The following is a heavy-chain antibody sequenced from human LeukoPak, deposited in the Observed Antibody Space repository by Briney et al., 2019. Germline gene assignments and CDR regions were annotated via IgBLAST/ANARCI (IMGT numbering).Heavy chain of an antibody. CDR3: AKRGSGSSSWYAYFDY. V-gene: IGHV3-23*01. J-gene: IGHJ4*02. Sequence: GGSLSLSCAASGFTFSSYAMSWVRQAPGKGLEWVSAISCSGGSTYYADSVKGRFTISRDNSKNTLYLQMNSLRAEDTAVYYCAKRGSGSSSWYAYFDYWGQGTLVTVSS. CDR1: GFTFSSYA. CDR2: ISCSGGST. D-gene: IGHD6-13*01.